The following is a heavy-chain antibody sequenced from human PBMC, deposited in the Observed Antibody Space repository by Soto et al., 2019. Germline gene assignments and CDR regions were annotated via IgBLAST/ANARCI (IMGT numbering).Heavy chain of an antibody. CDR1: GGSFSGYY. V-gene: IGHV4-34*01. CDR2: INHSGST. CDR3: ARGKGYGMDV. D-gene: IGHD3-22*01. Sequence: PSETLSLTCAVYGGSFSGYYWSWIRQPPGKGLEWIGEINHSGSTNYNPSLKSRVTISVDTSKNQFSLKLSSVTAADTAVYYCARGKGYGMDVWGQGTTVTVSS. J-gene: IGHJ6*02.